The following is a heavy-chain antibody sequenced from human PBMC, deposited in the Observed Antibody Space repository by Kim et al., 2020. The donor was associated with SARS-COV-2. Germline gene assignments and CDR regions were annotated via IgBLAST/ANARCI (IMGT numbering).Heavy chain of an antibody. CDR3: ARGGEYYYGSGRNWFDP. CDR2: IIPIFGTA. Sequence: SVKVSCKASGGTFSSYAISWVRQAPGQGLEWMGGIIPIFGTANYAQKFQGRVTITADESTSTAYMELSSLRSEDTAVYYCARGGEYYYGSGRNWFDPWGQGTLVTVSS. D-gene: IGHD3-10*01. CDR1: GGTFSSYA. J-gene: IGHJ5*02. V-gene: IGHV1-69*13.